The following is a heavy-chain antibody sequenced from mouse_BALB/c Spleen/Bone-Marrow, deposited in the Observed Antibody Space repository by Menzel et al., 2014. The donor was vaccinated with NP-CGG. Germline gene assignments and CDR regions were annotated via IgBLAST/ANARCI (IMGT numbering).Heavy chain of an antibody. V-gene: IGHV1-80*01. D-gene: IGHD1-1*01. CDR2: IYPGDGDT. CDR3: ARSGYGSNYDY. CDR1: GYAFSSYW. Sequence: VKLMESGAELVRPGSSVKISCKASGYAFSSYWMIWVKQRPGQGLEWIEQIYPGDGDTNYNGKFKGKATLTVDKSSSTAYMQLSSLTSEDSAVYFCARSGYGSNYDYWGQGTTLTVSS. J-gene: IGHJ2*01.